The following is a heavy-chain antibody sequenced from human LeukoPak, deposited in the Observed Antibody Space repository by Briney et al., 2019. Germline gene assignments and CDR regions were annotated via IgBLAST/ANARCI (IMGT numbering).Heavy chain of an antibody. CDR1: GYSFTSYW. CDR2: IYPGDSDT. CDR3: ARRGLSSEEYDY. V-gene: IGHV5-51*01. D-gene: IGHD2/OR15-2a*01. J-gene: IGHJ4*02. Sequence: GESLKISCKGSGYSFTSYWIGWVRRMPGKGLEWMGIIYPGDSDTRYSPSFQGQVIISADKSIDTAYLHWSSLKASDTGNYYCARRGLSSEEYDYWGQGTLVTVS.